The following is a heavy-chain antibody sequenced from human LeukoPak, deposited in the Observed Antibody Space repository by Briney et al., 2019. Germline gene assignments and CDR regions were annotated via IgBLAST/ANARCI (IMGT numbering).Heavy chain of an antibody. V-gene: IGHV3-48*03. CDR1: GFTFSSYE. Sequence: PGGSLRLSCAASGFTFSSYEMNWVRQAPGKGLEWVSYISSSGSTIYYADSVKGRFTISRDNAKNSLYPQMNSLRAEDTAVYYCVKDNPLDYWGQGTLVIVSS. CDR2: ISSSGSTI. CDR3: VKDNPLDY. D-gene: IGHD1-14*01. J-gene: IGHJ4*02.